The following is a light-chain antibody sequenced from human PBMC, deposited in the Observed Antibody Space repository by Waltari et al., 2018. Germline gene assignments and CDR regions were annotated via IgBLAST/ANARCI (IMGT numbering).Light chain of an antibody. V-gene: IGLV6-57*02. CDR1: SGSIASNY. CDR2: GDN. J-gene: IGLJ2*01. Sequence: NFMLTQPHSVSESPGKTVTISCTGSSGSIASNYVQWYQQRPGSAPTTVIFGDNQGPSVVPERVAGSIASASNSASRTISGLKTEDEADDYCQSYDTSNHGVFGGGTKLTVL. CDR3: QSYDTSNHGV.